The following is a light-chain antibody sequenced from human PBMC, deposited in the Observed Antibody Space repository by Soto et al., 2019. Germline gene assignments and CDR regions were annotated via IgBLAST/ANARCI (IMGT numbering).Light chain of an antibody. CDR3: QQYGSSPTT. J-gene: IGKJ1*01. CDR1: QSVSSSY. V-gene: IGKV3-20*01. Sequence: EIVLTQYPGTLSFSPGERATLSCRVSQSVSSSYLAWYQQKPGQAPRLLIYGASSRATGIPDRFSGSGPGTDFTLTISRLEPEDFAVYYCQQYGSSPTTFGQGTKVDIK. CDR2: GAS.